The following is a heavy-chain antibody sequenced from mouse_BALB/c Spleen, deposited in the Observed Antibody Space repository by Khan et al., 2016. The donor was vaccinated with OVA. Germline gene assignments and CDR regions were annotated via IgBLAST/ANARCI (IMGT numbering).Heavy chain of an antibody. J-gene: IGHJ4*01. CDR1: GYSITSDYA. CDR2: INYSGST. CDR3: ARYGSRYNYAMDY. V-gene: IGHV3-2*02. Sequence: EVQLKESGPGLVNPSQSLSLTCTVTGYSITSDYAWNWIRQFPGNKLEWMGYINYSGSTNYNPALKSRISITRDTSKNQFFLQLNSVTTEDTATYYCARYGSRYNYAMDYWGQGTSITVSS. D-gene: IGHD2-2*01.